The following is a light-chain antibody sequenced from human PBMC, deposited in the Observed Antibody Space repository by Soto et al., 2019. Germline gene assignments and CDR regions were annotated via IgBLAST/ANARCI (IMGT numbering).Light chain of an antibody. CDR3: GTWDSSLSAVV. V-gene: IGLV1-51*01. J-gene: IGLJ2*01. Sequence: QSVLPQPPSVSAAPGQKVTISCSGSSSNMGYNYVSWYQQLPGTAPKVLIYDNNKRPSGIPDRFSGSKSGTSATLGITGLQTGDEADYYCGTWDSSLSAVVFGGGTKLTVL. CDR2: DNN. CDR1: SSNMGYNY.